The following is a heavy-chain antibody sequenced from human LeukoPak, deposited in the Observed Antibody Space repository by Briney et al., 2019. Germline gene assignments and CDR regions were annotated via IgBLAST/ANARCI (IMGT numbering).Heavy chain of an antibody. J-gene: IGHJ4*02. V-gene: IGHV4-59*01. D-gene: IGHD3-10*01. CDR1: GGSISSYY. Sequence: SETLSLTCTVFGGSISSYYWSWIRQPPGKGLEWIGYIYYSGSTNYNPSLKSRVTISVDTSKNQFSLKLSSVTAADTAVYYCARVTATYYYGSGGPDYFDYWGQGTLVTVSS. CDR3: ARVTATYYYGSGGPDYFDY. CDR2: IYYSGST.